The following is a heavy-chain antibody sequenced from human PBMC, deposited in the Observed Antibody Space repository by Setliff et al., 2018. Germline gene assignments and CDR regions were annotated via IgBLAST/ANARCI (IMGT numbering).Heavy chain of an antibody. D-gene: IGHD2-15*01. J-gene: IGHJ4*02. CDR3: ARGAPGRYCSGGSCSYFDY. CDR1: GYRFIVYY. Sequence: ASVKVSCKGSGYRFIVYYIHWVRQTPGKGLEWMGRVDPKDGQAIYAKKFQGRFTITADTSIDTAYMELSSLTSEDTAVYYCARGAPGRYCSGGSCSYFDYWGQGILVTVSS. CDR2: VDPKDGQA. V-gene: IGHV1-69-2*01.